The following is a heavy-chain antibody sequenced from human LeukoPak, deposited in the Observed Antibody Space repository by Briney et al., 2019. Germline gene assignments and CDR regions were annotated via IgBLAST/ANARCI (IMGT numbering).Heavy chain of an antibody. CDR2: IYYTGST. D-gene: IGHD1-26*01. CDR1: GGSISSDY. CDR3: ARDSGMVALDY. J-gene: IGHJ4*02. Sequence: SETLSPTCTVSGGSISSDYWSWIRQPPGKGLEWIGYIYYTGSTNYNPSLKSRVTISLDRSKNQFSLKLNSVTAADTAVYYCARDSGMVALDYWGQGTLVTVSS. V-gene: IGHV4-59*01.